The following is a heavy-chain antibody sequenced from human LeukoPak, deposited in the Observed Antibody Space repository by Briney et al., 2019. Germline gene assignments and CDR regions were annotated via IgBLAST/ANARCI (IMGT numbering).Heavy chain of an antibody. CDR1: GGSIRSYY. V-gene: IGHV4-59*12. D-gene: IGHD3-3*01. Sequence: PSETLSLTRTVSGGSIRSYYWSWIRQPPGKGLEWIGYIYYSGSTNYNPSLKSRVTISVDKYKNQFSLKLSSVTAADTAMYYCARDETHSDVWGGSAGGGKGNYLDYWGQGILVTVSS. CDR3: ARDETHSDVWGGSAGGGKGNYLDY. J-gene: IGHJ4*02. CDR2: IYYSGST.